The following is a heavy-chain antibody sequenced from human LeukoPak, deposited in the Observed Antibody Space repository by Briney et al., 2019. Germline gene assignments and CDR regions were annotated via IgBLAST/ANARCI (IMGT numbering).Heavy chain of an antibody. CDR2: IYTSGST. V-gene: IGHV4-4*07. D-gene: IGHD2-2*01. CDR3: ARDVNTVLLPLAPNWFDP. Sequence: SETLSLTCTVSGGSISSYWRWIRQPAGKGLQWIGRIYTSGSTDYSASLKSRVTISVDKSKDQISLKLRSVTAADTAVYYCARDVNTVLLPLAPNWFDPWGQGTLVTVSS. J-gene: IGHJ5*02. CDR1: GGSISSY.